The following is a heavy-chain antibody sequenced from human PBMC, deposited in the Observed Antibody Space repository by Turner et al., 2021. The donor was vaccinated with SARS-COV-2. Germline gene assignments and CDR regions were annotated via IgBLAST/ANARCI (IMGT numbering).Heavy chain of an antibody. CDR1: GGSLSNYF. J-gene: IGHJ5*02. D-gene: IGHD3-3*01. CDR2: IYTSGLT. Sequence: QVQLQESAPGLVKPSETLSLTCTVSGGSLSNYFWSWIRQPAGKGLEWIGRIYTSGLTDYNPSLKSRVTMSVDTSKNKLSLRLTSVTAADTAVYYCTRVPSGGWFDPWGQGTLVSVSS. CDR3: TRVPSGGWFDP. V-gene: IGHV4-4*07.